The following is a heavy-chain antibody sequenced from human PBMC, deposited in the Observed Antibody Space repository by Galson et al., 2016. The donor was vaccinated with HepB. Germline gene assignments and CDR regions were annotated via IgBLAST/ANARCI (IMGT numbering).Heavy chain of an antibody. CDR1: GYSFTNSW. V-gene: IGHV5-51*01. J-gene: IGHJ3*02. Sequence: QSGAEVKKPGESLKISCKASGYSFTNSWIGWVRQMPGKGLEWMGSIYPGDSDTRYRPSFQGQVTRSADKSISTAYLQWSSLEASDTAMYYCARHPPYSSNYDRGAFDIWGQGTMVTVSS. CDR3: ARHPPYSSNYDRGAFDI. D-gene: IGHD6-13*01. CDR2: IYPGDSDT.